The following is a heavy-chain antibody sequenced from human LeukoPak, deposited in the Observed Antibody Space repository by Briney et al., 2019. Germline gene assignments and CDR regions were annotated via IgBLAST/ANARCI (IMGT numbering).Heavy chain of an antibody. CDR2: IHPGDSET. J-gene: IGHJ4*02. CDR3: ARRLGATQPYFDF. D-gene: IGHD1-26*01. Sequence: GQSLKISCKGSGYKFSTYWIAWVRQMPGKGLECMGIIHPGDSETRYSPSFQGQVTISADKSISTAYLQWSGLKASDTAMYYCARRLGATQPYFDFWGQGALVTVSS. V-gene: IGHV5-51*01. CDR1: GYKFSTYW.